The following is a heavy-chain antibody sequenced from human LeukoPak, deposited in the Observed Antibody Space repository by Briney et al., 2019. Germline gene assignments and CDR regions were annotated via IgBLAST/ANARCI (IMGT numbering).Heavy chain of an antibody. CDR3: AADMTAVAGYWYFDL. CDR2: IVVGSGNT. Sequence: GTSVKVSCRASGFTFTSSAMQWVRQARGQRLEWIGWIVVGSGNTNYAQKFQERVTITRDMSTSTAYMELSSLRSEGTAVYYCAADMTAVAGYWYFDLWGRGTLVTVSS. D-gene: IGHD6-19*01. V-gene: IGHV1-58*02. CDR1: GFTFTSSA. J-gene: IGHJ2*01.